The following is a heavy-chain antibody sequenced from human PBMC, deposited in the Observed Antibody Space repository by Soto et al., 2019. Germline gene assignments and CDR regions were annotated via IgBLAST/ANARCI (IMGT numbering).Heavy chain of an antibody. V-gene: IGHV3-23*01. CDR3: EGWEESRALDV. Sequence: GGPMRLSXTVSGFTFRSFAMNWVRQAPGGGLEWVSNIIGSGDNTYYADSVKGRFTISRDNSKNTLYLQMNSLRVEDTAVYYCEGWEESRALDVWGQGTTVTVSS. CDR2: IIGSGDNT. CDR1: GFTFRSFA. D-gene: IGHD1-26*01. J-gene: IGHJ6*02.